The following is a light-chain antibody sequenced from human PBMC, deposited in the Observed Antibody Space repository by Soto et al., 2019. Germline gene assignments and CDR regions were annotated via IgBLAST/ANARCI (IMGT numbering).Light chain of an antibody. Sequence: QSALTQPASVSGSPGQSITISCTGTNSDVGGYKFVSWYQQHPGKAPKLMIYEVSNRPSGVSNRFSGSKSGNTASLTISGLQAEDEADYYCSSYTTTRTLEVFGTGTKVTVL. CDR2: EVS. CDR1: NSDVGGYKF. V-gene: IGLV2-14*01. CDR3: SSYTTTRTLEV. J-gene: IGLJ1*01.